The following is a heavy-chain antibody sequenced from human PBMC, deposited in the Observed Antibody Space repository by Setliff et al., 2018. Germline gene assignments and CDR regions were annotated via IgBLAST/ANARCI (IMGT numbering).Heavy chain of an antibody. CDR1: GNSFSSFS. CDR2: VSTYNGDT. CDR3: ARRPVALAGYRKGAFDI. V-gene: IGHV1-18*01. J-gene: IGHJ3*02. Sequence: ASVKVSCKASGNSFSSFSITWVRQAPGQGLEWMGWVSTYNGDTKYAQNFRGRVTMTIDMSTSTVYMELRTLRSDDTAVYFCARRPVALAGYRKGAFDIWGQGTMVTVSS. D-gene: IGHD6-19*01.